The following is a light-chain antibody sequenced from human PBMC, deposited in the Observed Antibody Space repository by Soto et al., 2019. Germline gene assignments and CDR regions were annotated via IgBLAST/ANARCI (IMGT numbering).Light chain of an antibody. CDR1: QSVTGRF. Sequence: EIVLTQSPDTLSLSPGERATLSCRASQSVTGRFLAWFQQKAGQAPRLLLYDASSRATGIPDRFSGSGSGTDFTLTISRLEPEDFAGDFCHQYCSSVSTVGQGTKLEI. CDR2: DAS. J-gene: IGKJ2*01. V-gene: IGKV3-20*01. CDR3: HQYCSSVST.